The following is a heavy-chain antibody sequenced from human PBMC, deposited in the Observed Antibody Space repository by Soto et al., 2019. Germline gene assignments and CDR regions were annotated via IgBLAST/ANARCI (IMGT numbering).Heavy chain of an antibody. Sequence: EVQLVESGGGLVQPGESLRLSCAASGFTFSSYWMHWVRQAPGKGLVWVSRINSDGSRTNYADSVKGRFTVSRDNAKKTQYLQMNSLRADDTAVYYCARVLTGSWNWFDPCGQGTLVTVSS. CDR3: ARVLTGSWNWFDP. CDR2: INSDGSRT. CDR1: GFTFSSYW. V-gene: IGHV3-74*01. J-gene: IGHJ5*02. D-gene: IGHD6-13*01.